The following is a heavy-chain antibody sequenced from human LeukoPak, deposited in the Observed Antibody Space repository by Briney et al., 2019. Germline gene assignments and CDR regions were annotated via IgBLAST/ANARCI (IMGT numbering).Heavy chain of an antibody. CDR2: IYWDDDK. V-gene: IGHV2-5*02. Sequence: SGPTLVNPTQTLTPTCTFSGFSLSTSGVGVGWIRQPPGKALEWLALIYWDDDKRYSPSLKSRLTITKDTSKNQVVLTMTNMDPVDTATYYCAYAVSYRELLYLFDYWGQGTLVTVSS. CDR3: AYAVSYRELLYLFDY. CDR1: GFSLSTSGVG. J-gene: IGHJ4*02. D-gene: IGHD3-10*01.